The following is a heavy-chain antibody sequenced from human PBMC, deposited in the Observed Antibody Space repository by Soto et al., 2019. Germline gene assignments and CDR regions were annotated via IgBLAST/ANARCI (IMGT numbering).Heavy chain of an antibody. CDR3: ARDKVTGLFDY. Sequence: SETLSLTCAVDGGSFSGYYWTWIRQPPGTGLEWIGEINHSGSTNYNPSLKSRVTISVDTSKNQFSLKLTSVTAADTAVYYCARDKVTGLFDYWGQGTLVTVSS. D-gene: IGHD2-8*02. CDR1: GGSFSGYY. J-gene: IGHJ4*02. CDR2: INHSGST. V-gene: IGHV4-34*01.